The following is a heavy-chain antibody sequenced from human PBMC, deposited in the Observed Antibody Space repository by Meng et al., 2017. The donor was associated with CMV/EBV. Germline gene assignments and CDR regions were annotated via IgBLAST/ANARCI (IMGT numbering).Heavy chain of an antibody. V-gene: IGHV4-34*01. Sequence: GSLRLSCAVYGGSFSGYYWSWIRQPPGKGLEWIGEINHSGSTNYNPSPKSRVTISVDTSKNQVSLKLSSVTAADTAVYYCAGARLGSGYPYYYYYGMDVWGQGTTVTVSS. D-gene: IGHD3-3*01. CDR3: AGARLGSGYPYYYYYGMDV. CDR2: INHSGST. J-gene: IGHJ6*02. CDR1: GGSFSGYY.